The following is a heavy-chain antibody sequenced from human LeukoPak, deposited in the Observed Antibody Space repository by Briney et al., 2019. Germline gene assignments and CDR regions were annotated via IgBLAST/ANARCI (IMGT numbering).Heavy chain of an antibody. J-gene: IGHJ4*02. Sequence: PGGSLRLSCAASGFTFRTYWMHWVRQAPGKGLVWVSHINTDGSSTTYADSVKGRFTISRDNAKNTLYLQMNSLRVEDTAVYYCARSGYSYGYDYWGQGTLVTVSS. D-gene: IGHD5-18*01. CDR1: GFTFRTYW. CDR2: INTDGSST. CDR3: ARSGYSYGYDY. V-gene: IGHV3-74*01.